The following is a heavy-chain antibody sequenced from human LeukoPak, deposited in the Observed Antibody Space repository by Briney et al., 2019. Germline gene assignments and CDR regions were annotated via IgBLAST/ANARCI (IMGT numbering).Heavy chain of an antibody. CDR1: GGSISSYY. Sequence: SETLSLTCTVSGGSISSYYWSWIRQPPGKGLEWIGYIYYSGSTNYNPSLKSRVTISVDRSKNQFSLKLSSVTAADTAVYYCARAPPGGATVDYWGQGTLVTVSS. D-gene: IGHD1-26*01. CDR3: ARAPPGGATVDY. J-gene: IGHJ4*02. V-gene: IGHV4-59*12. CDR2: IYYSGST.